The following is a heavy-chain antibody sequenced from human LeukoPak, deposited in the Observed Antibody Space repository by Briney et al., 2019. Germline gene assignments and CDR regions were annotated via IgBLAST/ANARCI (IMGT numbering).Heavy chain of an antibody. J-gene: IGHJ5*02. CDR3: ARESSSSPNWFDP. Sequence: ASVKVSCKASGSTFTAYYMHWVRQAPGQGLEWMGWSNPNSGGTNYAQKFQGRVTMTSDTSISTAYMELRRLRSDDTAVYYCARESSSSPNWFDPWGQGTLVTVSS. CDR2: SNPNSGGT. CDR1: GSTFTAYY. V-gene: IGHV1-2*02. D-gene: IGHD6-13*01.